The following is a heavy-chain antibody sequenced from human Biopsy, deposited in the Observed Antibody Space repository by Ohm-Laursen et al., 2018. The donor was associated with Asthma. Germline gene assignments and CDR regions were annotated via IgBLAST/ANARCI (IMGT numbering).Heavy chain of an antibody. CDR1: GDSFSNYA. CDR3: ARGYSGSDRIVYYYSGLEV. D-gene: IGHD5-12*01. J-gene: IGHJ6*02. Sequence: EASVKVSCKASGDSFSNYAISWVRQAPGHGLEWMGGLIPVLGTPDHAQMFEGRVTITADESTSTAYMELSSLSSEDTAVYYCARGYSGSDRIVYYYSGLEVWGQGTTVTVSS. V-gene: IGHV1-69*13. CDR2: LIPVLGTP.